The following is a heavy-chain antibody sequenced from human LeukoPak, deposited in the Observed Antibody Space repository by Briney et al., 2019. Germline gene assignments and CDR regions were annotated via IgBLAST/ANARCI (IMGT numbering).Heavy chain of an antibody. V-gene: IGHV6-1*01. CDR2: TYCRSKWDN. J-gene: IGHJ4*02. CDR1: GDTFSSNKGA. CDR3: ARDVGTTGWHTFDY. D-gene: IGHD3-9*01. Sequence: SQTLSLTCAVSGDTFSSNKGAWNWHRQSQARGLEWLVRTYCRSKWDNDYAESLISRITISPVTSKNQFSLQLYSVTPEDTAVYYCARDVGTTGWHTFDYWGQGTLVTVSS.